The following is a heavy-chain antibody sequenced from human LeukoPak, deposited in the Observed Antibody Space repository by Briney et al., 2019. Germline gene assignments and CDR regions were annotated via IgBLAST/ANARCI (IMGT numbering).Heavy chain of an antibody. Sequence: GGSLRLSCAASGFTFSSYSMNWVRQAPGKGLERVSYISSSSSTIYYADSVKSRFTISRDHANNSLYLQKNSLRAENTAVYYCASRYNTMIVPLDAFDIWAQLTMVTVS. J-gene: IGHJ3*02. CDR1: GFTFSSYS. D-gene: IGHD3-22*01. CDR3: ASRYNTMIVPLDAFDI. CDR2: ISSSSSTI. V-gene: IGHV3-48*01.